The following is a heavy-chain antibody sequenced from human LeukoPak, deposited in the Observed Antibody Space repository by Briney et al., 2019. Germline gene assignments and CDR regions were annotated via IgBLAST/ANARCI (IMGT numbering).Heavy chain of an antibody. V-gene: IGHV4-39*01. D-gene: IGHD1-26*01. Sequence: PSETLSLTCTVSGDSISGSGYYWGWIRQSPGKGLEWIGSIYYSGSTYYNPSLQSRVTISVDTSKNQFSLKLTSVTAADTAVYYCARLYSGNFLGDYWGQGTLVTVSS. CDR2: IYYSGST. CDR3: ARLYSGNFLGDY. CDR1: GDSISGSGYY. J-gene: IGHJ4*02.